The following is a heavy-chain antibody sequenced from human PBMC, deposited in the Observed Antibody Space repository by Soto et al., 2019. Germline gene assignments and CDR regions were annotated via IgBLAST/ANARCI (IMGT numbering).Heavy chain of an antibody. J-gene: IGHJ4*02. CDR2: ITSSSSRI. Sequence: GGSLILSCAASGFTFSSYSMNWVRQAPGKGLEWVSYITSSSSRIYYADSVKGRFTISRDNAENSLYLQMNSLRAEDTAIYYCTRDPHALDYWGQGTPVTVSS. D-gene: IGHD2-2*01. CDR1: GFTFSSYS. CDR3: TRDPHALDY. V-gene: IGHV3-48*01.